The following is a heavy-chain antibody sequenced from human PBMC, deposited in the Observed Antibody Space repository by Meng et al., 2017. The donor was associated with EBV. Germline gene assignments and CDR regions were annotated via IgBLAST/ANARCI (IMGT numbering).Heavy chain of an antibody. J-gene: IGHJ4*02. CDR2: INAGNGNT. CDR1: GYTFTSYA. CDR3: ARSGATIFGVVIPTYYFDY. Sequence: QGKLVQTGAEVKMPGASVKVSCKASGYTFTSYAMHWVRQAPGQRLEWMGWINAGNGNTKYSQKFQGRVTITRDTSASTAYMELSSLRSEDTAVYYCARSGATIFGVVIPTYYFDYWGQGTLVTVSS. V-gene: IGHV1-3*01. D-gene: IGHD3-3*01.